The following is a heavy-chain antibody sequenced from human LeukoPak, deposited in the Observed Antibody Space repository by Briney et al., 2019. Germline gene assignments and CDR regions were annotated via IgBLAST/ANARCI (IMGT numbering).Heavy chain of an antibody. Sequence: SETLSLTCAVYGGSFSGYYWSWIRQPPGKGLEWIGYIYYSGSTNYNPSLKSRVTISVDTSKNQFSLKLSSVTAADTAVYYCARTISVLRYFDWFYYFDYWGQGTLVTVSS. J-gene: IGHJ4*02. V-gene: IGHV4-59*01. CDR1: GGSFSGYY. CDR3: ARTISVLRYFDWFYYFDY. D-gene: IGHD3-9*01. CDR2: IYYSGST.